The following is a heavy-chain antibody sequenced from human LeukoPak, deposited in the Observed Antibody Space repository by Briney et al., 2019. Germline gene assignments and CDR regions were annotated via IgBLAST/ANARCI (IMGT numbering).Heavy chain of an antibody. CDR1: GYTFTSYA. V-gene: IGHV7-4-1*02. Sequence: GASVKVSCKASGYTFTSYAMNWVRQAPGQGLEWMGWINTNTGNPTYAQGFTGRFVFSLDTSVSTAYLQISSLKAEDTAVYYCARNLRYCSSTSCRGNWFDPWGQGTLVTVSS. D-gene: IGHD2-2*01. CDR2: INTNTGNP. CDR3: ARNLRYCSSTSCRGNWFDP. J-gene: IGHJ5*02.